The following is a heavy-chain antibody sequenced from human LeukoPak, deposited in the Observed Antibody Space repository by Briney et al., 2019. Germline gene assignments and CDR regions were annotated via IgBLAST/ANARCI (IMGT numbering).Heavy chain of an antibody. V-gene: IGHV3-20*04. D-gene: IGHD3-22*01. J-gene: IGHJ4*02. CDR1: GFTFDDYG. CDR3: ASHDSSGYYLYRHFWY. Sequence: GGSLRLSCAASGFTFDDYGMSWVRQAPGKGLEWVSSINWNGDSTGYADSVKGRFTISRDNSKNTLYLQMSSLRAEDTAIYYCASHDSSGYYLYRHFWYWGQGALVTVSS. CDR2: INWNGDST.